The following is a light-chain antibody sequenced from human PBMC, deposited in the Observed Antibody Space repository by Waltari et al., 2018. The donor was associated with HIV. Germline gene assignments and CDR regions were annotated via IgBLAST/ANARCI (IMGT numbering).Light chain of an antibody. J-gene: IGKJ1*01. CDR3: QQYDIWPPAET. CDR2: GAS. V-gene: IGKV3-15*01. CDR1: QSVGSN. Sequence: VMTQSPQSLPVTPGEPASISCRSSQSVGSNLAWYQQRPGQAPRLLIYGASTRATGIPARFRGSGSGTEFTLTISSLQSEDFAVYYCQQYDIWPPAETFGQGTKVEIK.